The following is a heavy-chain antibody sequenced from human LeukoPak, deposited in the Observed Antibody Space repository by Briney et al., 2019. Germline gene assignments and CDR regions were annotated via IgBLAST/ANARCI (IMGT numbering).Heavy chain of an antibody. CDR3: ARENPVWSGLYYYYGMDV. D-gene: IGHD3-3*01. J-gene: IGHJ6*02. CDR1: GGSISSGGYY. CDR2: IYYSGST. V-gene: IGHV4-31*03. Sequence: SQTLSLTCTVSGGSISSGGYYWSWIRQHPGKGLEWIGYIYYSGSTYYNSSLKSRVTISVDTSKDQFSLKLSSVTAADTAVYYCARENPVWSGLYYYYGMDVWGQGTTVTVSS.